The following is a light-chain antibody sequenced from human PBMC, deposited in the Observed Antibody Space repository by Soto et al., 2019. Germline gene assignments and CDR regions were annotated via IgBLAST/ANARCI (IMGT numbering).Light chain of an antibody. V-gene: IGKV1-39*01. Sequence: DIPMTQSPSSLSASVGDRVTISCRASQSISGYLNWYQQRPGKAPKLLIYTASSLLSGVPSRFSGSGAATDFTLTISSLQPEDFATYYCQQSYSAPWTFGQGTKVEIK. CDR2: TAS. CDR3: QQSYSAPWT. J-gene: IGKJ1*01. CDR1: QSISGY.